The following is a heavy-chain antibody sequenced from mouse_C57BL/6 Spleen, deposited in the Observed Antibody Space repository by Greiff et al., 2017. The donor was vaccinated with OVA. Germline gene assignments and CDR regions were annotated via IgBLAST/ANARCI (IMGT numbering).Heavy chain of an antibody. V-gene: IGHV14-4*01. CDR1: GFNIKDDY. CDR2: IDPENGDT. CDR3: TTPYYGSSLDY. D-gene: IGHD1-1*01. Sequence: EVQLQQSGAELVRPGASVKLSCTASGFNIKDDYMHWVKQRPEQGLEWIGWIDPENGDTEYASKFQGKATITADTSSNTAYLQLSSLTSEDTAVYYCTTPYYGSSLDYGGQGTTLTVSS. J-gene: IGHJ2*01.